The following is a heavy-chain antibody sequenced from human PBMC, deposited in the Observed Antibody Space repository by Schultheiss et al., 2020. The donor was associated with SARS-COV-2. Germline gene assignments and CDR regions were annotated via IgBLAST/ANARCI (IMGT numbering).Heavy chain of an antibody. V-gene: IGHV4-30-2*01. D-gene: IGHD1-7*01. Sequence: SETLSLTCAVSGGSISSGGYSWSWIRQPPGKGLEWIGYIYHSGSTYYNPSLKSRVTISVDRSKNQFSLKLTSVSAADTAVYYCARGIWNSEDWLDPWGQGTLVTVSS. J-gene: IGHJ5*02. CDR2: IYHSGST. CDR1: GGSISSGGYS. CDR3: ARGIWNSEDWLDP.